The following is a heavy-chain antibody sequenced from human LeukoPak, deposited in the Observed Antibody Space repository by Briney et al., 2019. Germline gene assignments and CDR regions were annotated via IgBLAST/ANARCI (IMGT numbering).Heavy chain of an antibody. D-gene: IGHD4-17*01. CDR3: ARGSGGDYRDYYYYGMDV. CDR2: ISLNSGSI. J-gene: IGHJ6*02. V-gene: IGHV3-9*01. CDR1: APTFDDYA. Sequence: SLRPSCAPSAPTFDDYAIHWVRHPPGKGLEWVSCISLNSGSIGYADSVKGRFTISRDNAKNSLYLQMNSLRAEDTALYYCARGSGGDYRDYYYYGMDVWGQGTTVTVSS.